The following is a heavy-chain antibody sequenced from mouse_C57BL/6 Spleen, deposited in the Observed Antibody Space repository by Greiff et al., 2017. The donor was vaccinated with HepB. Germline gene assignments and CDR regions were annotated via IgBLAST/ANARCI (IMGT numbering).Heavy chain of an antibody. D-gene: IGHD2-13*01. CDR3: VRGVRGYYDAMDY. CDR2: IRSKSSNYAT. Sequence: EVQRVESGGGLVQPKGSLKLSCAASGFTFNTYAMHWVRQAPGKGLEWVARIRSKSSNYATYYADSVKDRFTISRDDSQIMLYMQMNNLKTEATAIYYGVRGVRGYYDAMDYWGQGTSVTVSS. J-gene: IGHJ4*01. CDR1: GFTFNTYA. V-gene: IGHV10-3*01.